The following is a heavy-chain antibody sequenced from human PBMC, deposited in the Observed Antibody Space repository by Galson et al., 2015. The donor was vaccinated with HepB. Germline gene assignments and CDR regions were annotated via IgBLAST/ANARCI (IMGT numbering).Heavy chain of an antibody. V-gene: IGHV3-48*01. D-gene: IGHD6-19*01. CDR2: ISSSSSTI. CDR1: GFTFSSYS. Sequence: SLRLSCAASGFTFSSYSMNWVRQAPGKGLEWVSYISSSSSTIYYADSVKGRFTISRDNAKNSLYLQMNSLRAEDTAVYYCARDDIPIEIIAVAGTLAGSLLCGMDVWGQGTTVTVSS. J-gene: IGHJ6*02. CDR3: ARDDIPIEIIAVAGTLAGSLLCGMDV.